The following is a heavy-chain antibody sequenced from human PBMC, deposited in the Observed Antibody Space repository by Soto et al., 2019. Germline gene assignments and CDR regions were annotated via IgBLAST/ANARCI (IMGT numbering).Heavy chain of an antibody. J-gene: IGHJ6*02. V-gene: IGHV4-59*01. Sequence: SETLSLTCTVSGGSIGSYYWSWIRQPPGKGLEWIGYIYYSGSTNYNPSLKSRVTISVDTSKNQFSLKLSSVTAADTAVYYCARGQKATGKKKYYYYYGMDVWGQGTTVTVSS. CDR3: ARGQKATGKKKYYYYYGMDV. CDR2: IYYSGST. D-gene: IGHD5-12*01. CDR1: GGSIGSYY.